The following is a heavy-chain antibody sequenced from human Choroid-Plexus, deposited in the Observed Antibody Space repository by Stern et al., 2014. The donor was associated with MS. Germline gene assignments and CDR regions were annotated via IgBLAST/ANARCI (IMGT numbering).Heavy chain of an antibody. CDR2: VSYDGSNK. V-gene: IGHV3-30*18. CDR3: AKDRQYLTYFFDH. CDR1: GFTFGSCA. D-gene: IGHD2/OR15-2a*01. J-gene: IGHJ5*02. Sequence: VQLVESGGGVVQPGRPLRLSCVASGFTFGSCAMHWVRQAPAKGLGWVAGVSYDGSNKYYADSVKGRFTISRDNSQNTLYMQMSSLRPEDTAVYYCAKDRQYLTYFFDHWGQGSLVTVSS.